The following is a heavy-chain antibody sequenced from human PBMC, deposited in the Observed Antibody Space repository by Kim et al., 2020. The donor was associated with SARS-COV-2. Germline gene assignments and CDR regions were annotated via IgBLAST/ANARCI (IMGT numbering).Heavy chain of an antibody. V-gene: IGHV1-18*01. J-gene: IGHJ6*02. Sequence: ASVKVSCKASGYTFTSYGISWVRQAPGQGLEWMGWISAYNGNTNYAQKLQGRVTMTTDTSTSTAYMELRSLRSDDTAVYYCARVRRDYYGSDPMDVWGQGTTVTVSS. CDR1: GYTFTSYG. D-gene: IGHD3-10*01. CDR3: ARVRRDYYGSDPMDV. CDR2: ISAYNGNT.